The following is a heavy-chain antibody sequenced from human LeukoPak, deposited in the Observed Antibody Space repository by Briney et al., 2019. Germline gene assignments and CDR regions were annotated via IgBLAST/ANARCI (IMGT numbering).Heavy chain of an antibody. J-gene: IGHJ4*02. D-gene: IGHD1-26*01. V-gene: IGHV1-18*01. Sequence: GASVKVSCKASGYTFTSYGISWVRQAPGQGLEWMGWISAYNGNTNYAQKLQGRVTMTTDTSTSTAYMELRSLRSDDTAVYYCARDSIFSGSYIAFDYWGQGTLVTVSS. CDR3: ARDSIFSGSYIAFDY. CDR2: ISAYNGNT. CDR1: GYTFTSYG.